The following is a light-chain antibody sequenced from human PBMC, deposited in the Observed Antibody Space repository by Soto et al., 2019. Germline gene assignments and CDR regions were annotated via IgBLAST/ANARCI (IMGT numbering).Light chain of an antibody. V-gene: IGKV3-15*01. CDR1: QSVRSN. J-gene: IGKJ1*01. Sequence: EIVMTQSPATLSVSPGERATLSCRASQSVRSNLAWSQEKPGQPPRLLIYGASTRATGIPARFSGSGSGTEFTLTISSLQSEDFAVYSCQQYSNWPSVGQGTKVEIK. CDR3: QQYSNWPS. CDR2: GAS.